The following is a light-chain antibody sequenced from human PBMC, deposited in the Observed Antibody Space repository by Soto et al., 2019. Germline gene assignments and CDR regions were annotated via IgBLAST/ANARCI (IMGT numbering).Light chain of an antibody. CDR2: WAS. J-gene: IGKJ2*01. Sequence: DIVMTQSPDSLAVSLGERATINCKSSQSVFYSSNTKNYLAWYQQKPGQPPKLLIYWASTRESGVPDRFSGSGSGADFTLTISSLRAEDVAVYYCQQYYNIPYTFGQGTKLEIK. V-gene: IGKV4-1*01. CDR3: QQYYNIPYT. CDR1: QSVFYSSNTKNY.